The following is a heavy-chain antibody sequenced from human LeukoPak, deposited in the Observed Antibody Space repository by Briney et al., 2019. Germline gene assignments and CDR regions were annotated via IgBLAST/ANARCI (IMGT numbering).Heavy chain of an antibody. V-gene: IGHV1-69*04. CDR1: GYPFIGNY. J-gene: IGHJ3*02. CDR2: IIPILGIA. D-gene: IGHD3-10*01. CDR3: AAEPNLPMEGHDAFDI. Sequence: SVKVSCKASGYPFIGNYIHWVRQAPGQGLEWMGRIIPILGIANYAQKFQGRVTMTGDTSTDTAYMELSSLRSEDTAVYYCAAEPNLPMEGHDAFDIWGQGTMVTVSS.